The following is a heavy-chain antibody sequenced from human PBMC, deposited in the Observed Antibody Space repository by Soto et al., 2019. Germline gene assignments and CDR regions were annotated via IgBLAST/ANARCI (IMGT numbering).Heavy chain of an antibody. CDR2: VFPGDSDT. CDR3: ARRNLYCSCYYCYGPNDLAF. Sequence: PGQALKISCRGTGYNFTNYCVAWVRQMPDKDLEWMGIVFPGDSDTRYNPSFQGQVTFSADQSTGTAFLHWTSLKAPDTATYYCARRNLYCSCYYCYGPNDLAFRGQGTTVPVSS. CDR1: GYNFTNYC. J-gene: IGHJ4*02. D-gene: IGHD3-22*01. V-gene: IGHV5-51*01.